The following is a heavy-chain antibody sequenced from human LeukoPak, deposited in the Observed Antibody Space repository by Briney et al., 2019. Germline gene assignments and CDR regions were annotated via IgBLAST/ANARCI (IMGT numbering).Heavy chain of an antibody. CDR3: AKVQWSSPFY. J-gene: IGHJ4*02. D-gene: IGHD2-15*01. CDR2: ISEAGGST. CDR1: GFTFSNCA. Sequence: PGGSLRLSCAASGFTFSNCAMSWVRQAPGKGLEWVSGISEAGGSTNYADSVKGRFTISRDNSKNTLYLRMDSLRAEDTAVYYCAKVQWSSPFYWGQGTLVTVSS. V-gene: IGHV3-23*01.